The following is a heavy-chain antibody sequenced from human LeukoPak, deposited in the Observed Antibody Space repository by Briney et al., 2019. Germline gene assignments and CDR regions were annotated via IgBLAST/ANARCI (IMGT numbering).Heavy chain of an antibody. J-gene: IGHJ3*02. CDR1: GDSVFSNSAA. V-gene: IGHV6-1*01. D-gene: IGHD3-22*01. CDR3: ARFYYDTSGHGAFDI. Sequence: SQTLSLTCAISGDSVFSNSAAWNWIRQSPARGLEWLGRTYYRSKWYNDYALSVKSRITINPDTSKNQFSLQLNSVTPEDTAVYYCARFYYDTSGHGAFDIWGQGTMVTVSS. CDR2: TYYRSKWYN.